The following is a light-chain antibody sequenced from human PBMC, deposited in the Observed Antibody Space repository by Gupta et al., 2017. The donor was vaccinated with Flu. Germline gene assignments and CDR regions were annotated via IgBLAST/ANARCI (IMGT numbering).Light chain of an antibody. J-gene: IGLJ3*02. Sequence: GKTARIPCGGNNIGSESVHWYQQKPGQAPVLVVYYDSFRPSGIPERLSGSNSANTATLTISRVEAGDVADEYCQVWDTTSDHVVFGGGTKLTVL. V-gene: IGLV3-21*03. CDR1: NIGSES. CDR3: QVWDTTSDHVV. CDR2: YDS.